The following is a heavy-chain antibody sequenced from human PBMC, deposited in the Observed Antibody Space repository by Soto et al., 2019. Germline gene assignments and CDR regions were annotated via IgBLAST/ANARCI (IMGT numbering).Heavy chain of an antibody. CDR2: IYYTGST. V-gene: IGHV4-59*01. CDR3: ARVDSSGSYFDY. Sequence: PSETLSLTCTVSGGSISSYYWSWIRQPPGKGLEWIAYIYYTGSTNYNPSLKSRVTLSADTSKNQFSLKLSSVTAADTAMYYCARVDSSGSYFDYWGQGALVTVSS. CDR1: GGSISSYY. J-gene: IGHJ4*02. D-gene: IGHD3-22*01.